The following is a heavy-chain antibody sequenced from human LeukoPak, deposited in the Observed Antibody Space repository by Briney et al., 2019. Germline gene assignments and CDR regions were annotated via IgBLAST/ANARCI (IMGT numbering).Heavy chain of an antibody. CDR2: INPNSGGT. J-gene: IGHJ5*02. D-gene: IGHD2-2*02. CDR1: GGTFSSYA. CDR3: ARDPCSTSCYNLDP. Sequence: ASVKVSCKASGGTFSSYAISWVRQAPGQGLEWMGWINPNSGGTNYAQKFQGRVTMTRDTSISTAYMELSRLRSDDTAVYYCARDPCSTSCYNLDPWGQGTLVTVSS. V-gene: IGHV1-2*02.